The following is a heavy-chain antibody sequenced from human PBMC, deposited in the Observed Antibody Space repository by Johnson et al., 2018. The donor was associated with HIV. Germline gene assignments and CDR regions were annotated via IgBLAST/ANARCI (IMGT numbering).Heavy chain of an antibody. Sequence: QVQLVESGGGLVKPGGSLRLSCAASGFTFSDYYMSWIRQAPGKGLEWVAVISYDGSNKYYADSVKGRFTISRDNSKNTLYLQMNSLRAEDTAVYYCAKDSRRWGAFSDAFDIWGQGTMVTVSS. CDR2: ISYDGSNK. V-gene: IGHV3-30*18. J-gene: IGHJ3*02. CDR3: AKDSRRWGAFSDAFDI. D-gene: IGHD1-26*01. CDR1: GFTFSDYY.